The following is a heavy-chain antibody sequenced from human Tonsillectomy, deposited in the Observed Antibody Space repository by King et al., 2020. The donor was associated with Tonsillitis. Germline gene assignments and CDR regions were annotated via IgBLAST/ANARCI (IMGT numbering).Heavy chain of an antibody. J-gene: IGHJ3*02. CDR3: ATGIIIASVS. CDR2: IKNDGIST. V-gene: IGHV3-74*01. Sequence: VQLVESGGGLVQPGGSLRLSCAASGLTFSSYWMHWVRQAPGKGLMWVSRIKNDGISTDYADSVKGRFIISRDDAKSTLYLQMSSLRAEDTAIYYCATGIIIASVSCGEGTMVTVSS. CDR1: GLTFSSYW.